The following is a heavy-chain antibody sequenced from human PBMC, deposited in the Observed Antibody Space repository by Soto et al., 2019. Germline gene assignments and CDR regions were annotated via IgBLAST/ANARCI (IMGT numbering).Heavy chain of an antibody. CDR1: GGYISSSGYY. Sequence: QLQLQESGPGLVKPSETLSLTCSVSGGYISSSGYYWGWIRQPPGKGLEWIGSMSYSGSTHYNASLKSRVTISVDTSKNQVSLKLSSVTAADTAVYYCARHHHDFWSGYLGWGQGTLVTVSS. D-gene: IGHD3-3*01. CDR3: ARHHHDFWSGYLG. J-gene: IGHJ4*02. CDR2: MSYSGST. V-gene: IGHV4-39*01.